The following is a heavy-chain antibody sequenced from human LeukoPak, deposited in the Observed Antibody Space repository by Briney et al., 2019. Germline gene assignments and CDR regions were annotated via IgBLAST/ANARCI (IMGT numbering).Heavy chain of an antibody. Sequence: SVKVSCKASGGTFSSYAISWVRQAPGQGLEWMGGIIPIFGTANYAQKFQGRVTITADKSTSTAYMELSSLRSEDTAVYYCARVVPLVSSTPGAEYFQHWGQGTLVTVSS. D-gene: IGHD2-8*02. J-gene: IGHJ1*01. CDR1: GGTFSSYA. CDR3: ARVVPLVSSTPGAEYFQH. CDR2: IIPIFGTA. V-gene: IGHV1-69*06.